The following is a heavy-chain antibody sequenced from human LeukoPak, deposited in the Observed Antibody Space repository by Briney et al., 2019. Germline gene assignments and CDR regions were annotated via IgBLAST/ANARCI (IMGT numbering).Heavy chain of an antibody. CDR3: ARVAGIDYYDSSGYPDY. V-gene: IGHV1-2*02. J-gene: IGHJ4*02. D-gene: IGHD3-22*01. CDR1: GYTCTGYF. CDR2: INPKSGGT. Sequence: GASVKVSCKASGYTCTGYFIHWVRQATGQGLEWMGWINPKSGGTNYAQKFQGRVTMTRDTSISTADMELSRLTSDDTAVYYCARVAGIDYYDSSGYPDYWGQGTLVTVSS.